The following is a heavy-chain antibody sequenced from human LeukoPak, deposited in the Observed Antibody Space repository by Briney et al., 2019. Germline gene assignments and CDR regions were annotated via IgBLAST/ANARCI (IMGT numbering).Heavy chain of an antibody. D-gene: IGHD6-13*01. CDR1: GGSISSGGYY. CDR3: ARDHVITAAGTYYYYGMDV. J-gene: IGHJ6*02. Sequence: SETLSLTCTVSGGSISSGGYYWSWIRQHSGTGLEWIGYIYYSGSTYYNPSLKSRVTISVDTSKNQFSLKLSSVTAADTAVYYCARDHVITAAGTYYYYGMDVWGQGTTVTVSS. V-gene: IGHV4-31*03. CDR2: IYYSGST.